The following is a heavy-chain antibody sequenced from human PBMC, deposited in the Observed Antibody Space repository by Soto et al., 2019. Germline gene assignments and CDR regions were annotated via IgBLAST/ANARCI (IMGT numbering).Heavy chain of an antibody. D-gene: IGHD6-13*01. CDR1: GFTFSSYA. J-gene: IGHJ5*02. Sequence: EVQLLESGGGLIEPGGSLRLSCAASGFTFSSYAMSWVRQATGKGLGWVSAISGSGGSTYYADSVKGRFTISRDNSKNTLYLQMNSLRAEDTAVYYCAAPPGPYSRSWYNWFDPWGQGTLVTVSS. CDR3: AAPPGPYSRSWYNWFDP. V-gene: IGHV3-23*01. CDR2: ISGSGGST.